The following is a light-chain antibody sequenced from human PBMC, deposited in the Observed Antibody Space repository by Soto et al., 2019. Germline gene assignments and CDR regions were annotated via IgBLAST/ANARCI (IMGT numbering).Light chain of an antibody. V-gene: IGKV1-5*03. CDR3: HQYNTYLWT. Sequence: DMQMTQSPSTLSASVGDRVIIVCRSSQSIGSWLAWYQQKPGKAPKLLIYKASSLESGVPSRFSGSGSGTEFTLTIRSLQPDDFANYYCHQYNTYLWTLGQGTKVDIK. J-gene: IGKJ1*01. CDR1: QSIGSW. CDR2: KAS.